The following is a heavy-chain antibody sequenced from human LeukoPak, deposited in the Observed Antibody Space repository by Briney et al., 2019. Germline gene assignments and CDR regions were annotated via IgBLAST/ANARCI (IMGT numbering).Heavy chain of an antibody. CDR1: GGSISSYY. CDR3: AREYCSSSSCYFDY. Sequence: PSETLSLTCAVSGGSISSYYWTWIRQPPGKRLEWTGYTYYSGSTNYNPSLKSRVTISLDTSKNQFSLKLTSVTAADTAVYYCAREYCSSSSCYFDYWGQGTLVTVSS. CDR2: TYYSGST. J-gene: IGHJ4*02. D-gene: IGHD2-15*01. V-gene: IGHV4-59*01.